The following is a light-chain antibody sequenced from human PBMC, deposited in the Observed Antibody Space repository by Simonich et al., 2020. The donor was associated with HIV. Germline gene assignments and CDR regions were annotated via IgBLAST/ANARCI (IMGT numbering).Light chain of an antibody. V-gene: IGLV2-14*03. CDR1: SSDVGGYNY. J-gene: IGLJ3*02. CDR3: SSYTSSNTWV. Sequence: QSALTQTASVSGSPGQSITISCTGTSSDVGGYNYVSWYHQHPGKAPKLMIYDVSKRPSGVANRFSGSKSGNTASLTISGLQAEDEADYYCSSYTSSNTWVFGGGTKLTVL. CDR2: DVS.